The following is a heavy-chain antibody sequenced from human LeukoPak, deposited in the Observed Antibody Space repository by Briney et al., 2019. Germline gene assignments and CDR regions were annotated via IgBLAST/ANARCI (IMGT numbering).Heavy chain of an antibody. CDR3: ARVEERATYSPYYYDSSGYWTFDY. CDR1: GGTFSSYA. Sequence: ASVKVSCKASGGTFSSYAISWVRQAPRQGLEWMGGIIPIFGTANYAQKFQGRVTITADESTSTAYMELSSLRSEDTAVYYCARVEERATYSPYYYDSSGYWTFDYWGQGTLVTVSS. CDR2: IIPIFGTA. J-gene: IGHJ4*02. V-gene: IGHV1-69*13. D-gene: IGHD3-22*01.